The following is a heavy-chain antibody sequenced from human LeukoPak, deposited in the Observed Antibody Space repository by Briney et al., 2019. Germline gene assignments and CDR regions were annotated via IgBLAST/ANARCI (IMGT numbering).Heavy chain of an antibody. J-gene: IGHJ5*02. CDR3: ARISGDHLEWLPNWFDP. CDR1: GGSISSSSYY. Sequence: SETLSLTCTVSGGSISSSSYYWGWIRQPPGKGLEWIGSIYYSGSTYYNPSLKSRVPISVDTSKNQFSLKLSSVTAADTAVYYCARISGDHLEWLPNWFDPWGQGTLVTVSS. D-gene: IGHD3-3*01. CDR2: IYYSGST. V-gene: IGHV4-39*01.